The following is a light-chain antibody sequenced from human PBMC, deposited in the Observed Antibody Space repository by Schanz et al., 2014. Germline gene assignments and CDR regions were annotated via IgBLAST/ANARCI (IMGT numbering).Light chain of an antibody. CDR3: LHYGASPLAT. V-gene: IGKV3-15*01. J-gene: IGKJ4*01. Sequence: EIVMTQSPATLSVSPGERATLSCRASQSVSSKLAWYQQKHGQAPRLLIYGASTRATGIPARFSGSGSGTEFTLTISRLEPEDLAVYYCLHYGASPLATFGGGTKVAIK. CDR2: GAS. CDR1: QSVSSK.